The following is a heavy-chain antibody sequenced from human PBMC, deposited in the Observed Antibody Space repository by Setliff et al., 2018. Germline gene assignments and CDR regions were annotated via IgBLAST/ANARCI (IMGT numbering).Heavy chain of an antibody. CDR3: ARLPRTVTHFDY. V-gene: IGHV4-59*01. D-gene: IGHD4-17*01. J-gene: IGHJ4*02. Sequence: SETLSLTCTVPGVSIRSYYWSWIRQPPGKGLEWIGYIFYSGSSNYNPSLQSRVSISVDTSKNQLSLKLDSLTAADTAVYFCARLPRTVTHFDYWGQGALVTVSS. CDR1: GVSIRSYY. CDR2: IFYSGSS.